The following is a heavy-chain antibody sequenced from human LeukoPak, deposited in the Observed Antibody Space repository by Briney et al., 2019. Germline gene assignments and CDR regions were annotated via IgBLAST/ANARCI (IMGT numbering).Heavy chain of an antibody. V-gene: IGHV4-59*08. CDR1: GGSISSYY. D-gene: IGHD6-13*01. CDR3: ARHDIAAALVIDY. Sequence: IPSETLSLTCTVSGGSISSYYWSWIRQPPGKGLEWIGYIYYSGSTNYNPSLKSRVTISVDTSKNQFSLKLSSVTAADTAMYYCARHDIAAALVIDYWGQGTLVTVSS. CDR2: IYYSGST. J-gene: IGHJ4*02.